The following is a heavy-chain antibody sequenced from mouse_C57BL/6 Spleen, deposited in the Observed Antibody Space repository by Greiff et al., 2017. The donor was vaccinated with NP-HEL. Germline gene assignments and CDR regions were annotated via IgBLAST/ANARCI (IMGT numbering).Heavy chain of an antibody. CDR2: ISSGSSTI. J-gene: IGHJ3*01. D-gene: IGHD1-1*01. Sequence: DVMLVESGGGLVKPGGSLKLSCAASGFTFSDYGMHWVRQAPEKGLEWVAYISSGSSTIYYADTVKGRFTISRDNAKNTLFLQMTSLRSEDTAMYYCANYYGSSLVAYWGQGTLVTVSA. CDR1: GFTFSDYG. V-gene: IGHV5-17*01. CDR3: ANYYGSSLVAY.